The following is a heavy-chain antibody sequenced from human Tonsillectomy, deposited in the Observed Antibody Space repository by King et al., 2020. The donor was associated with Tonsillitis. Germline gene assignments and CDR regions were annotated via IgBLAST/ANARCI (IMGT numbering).Heavy chain of an antibody. CDR3: ASDSDCSGDRCSGTAFDI. Sequence: QVQLQESGPGLVKPSETLSLTCTVSGGSISSYFWSWIRQPPGKGLEWIGYISYSGSTNYNPSLKSRVTISVDTSKNQFSLNLSSVTAADTAVYYCASDSDCSGDRCSGTAFDIWGQGTMVIVSS. D-gene: IGHD2-15*01. J-gene: IGHJ3*02. CDR2: ISYSGST. V-gene: IGHV4-59*01. CDR1: GGSISSYF.